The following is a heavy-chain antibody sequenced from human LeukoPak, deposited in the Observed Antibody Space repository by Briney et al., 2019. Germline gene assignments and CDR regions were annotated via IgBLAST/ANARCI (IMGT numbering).Heavy chain of an antibody. V-gene: IGHV3-30-3*01. Sequence: GGSLGLSCAASGFTFSSYAMHWVRQAPGKGLEWVAVISYDGSNKYYADSVKGRLTISRDNSKNTLYLQMNSLRAEDTALYYCAKGSYSNSGYYFDYWGQGTLVTVSS. CDR2: ISYDGSNK. CDR3: AKGSYSNSGYYFDY. J-gene: IGHJ4*02. CDR1: GFTFSSYA. D-gene: IGHD4-11*01.